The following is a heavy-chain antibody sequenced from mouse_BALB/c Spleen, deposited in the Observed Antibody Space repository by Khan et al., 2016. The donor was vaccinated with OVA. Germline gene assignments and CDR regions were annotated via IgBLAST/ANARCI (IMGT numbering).Heavy chain of an antibody. Sequence: VQLQESGPGLVQPSQSLSITCTVSGFSLSTYGIHWVRQSPGKGLEWLGLIWSDGRTDYNVPFISRLSITKDSSKSQVFFKMNSLQPDDTAIYXCARNSYRYDFTYWGQGTLVTVSA. CDR2: IWSDGRT. CDR3: ARNSYRYDFTY. J-gene: IGHJ3*01. CDR1: GFSLSTYG. V-gene: IGHV2-2*01. D-gene: IGHD2-12*01.